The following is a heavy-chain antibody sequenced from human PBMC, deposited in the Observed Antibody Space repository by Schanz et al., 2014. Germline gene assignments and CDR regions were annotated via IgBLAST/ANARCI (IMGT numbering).Heavy chain of an antibody. J-gene: IGHJ6*02. CDR2: IKRDGSEK. D-gene: IGHD3-10*01. V-gene: IGHV3-7*05. Sequence: EVQLVESGGGVVQPGRSLRLSCAASGFTFSSYAMSWVRQAPGKGLEWVANIKRDGSEKNYLDSVKGRFTISRDNAKNSLFLQMNSLRAEDTAVYYCAKDGPGGSGSYSADGGMDVWGQGTTVTVSS. CDR3: AKDGPGGSGSYSADGGMDV. CDR1: GFTFSSYA.